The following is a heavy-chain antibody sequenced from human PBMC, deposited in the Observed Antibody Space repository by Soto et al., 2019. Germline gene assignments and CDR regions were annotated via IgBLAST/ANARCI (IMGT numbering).Heavy chain of an antibody. CDR3: ARVAIVGLQIRAGDAFDI. J-gene: IGHJ3*02. D-gene: IGHD2-15*01. CDR2: IYYSGST. Sequence: QVQLQESGPGLVKPSETLSLTCTVSGGSVSSGSYYWSWIRQPPGKGLEWIGYIYYSGSTNNNPSPKSRVTISVDPSKNQFSLQLSSVTAADTAVYYCARVAIVGLQIRAGDAFDIWGPGTMVTVSS. V-gene: IGHV4-61*01. CDR1: GGSVSSGSYY.